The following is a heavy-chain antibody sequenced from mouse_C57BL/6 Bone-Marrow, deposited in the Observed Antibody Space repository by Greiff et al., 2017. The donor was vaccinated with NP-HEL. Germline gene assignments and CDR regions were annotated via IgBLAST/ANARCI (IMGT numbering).Heavy chain of an antibody. CDR1: GYTFTSSG. CDR2: IYPRLGNP. CDR3: ARMGVYGSSYYFDY. V-gene: IGHV1-81*01. J-gene: IGHJ2*01. D-gene: IGHD1-1*01. Sequence: VQLQQSGAELARPVASVKLSCKASGYTFTSSGISWVTQRTGQGLEWIGSIYPRLGNPYYNEKFKGKATLTADKSSSTAYMELRSLTSEDSAVYFCARMGVYGSSYYFDYWGQGTTLTVSS.